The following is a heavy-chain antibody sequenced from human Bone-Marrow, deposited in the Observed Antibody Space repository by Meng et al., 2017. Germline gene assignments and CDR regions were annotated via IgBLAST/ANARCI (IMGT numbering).Heavy chain of an antibody. V-gene: IGHV3-15*01. Sequence: EGQRVKAGGGLVMPGGSLKLSWVASGLGSTDAWMSSVRKASGKGLEWVGLIKRNSDGGTIDYAAPVKGRFTISIDDSKNTLYLQMDSLITEDTAVYFCATGAAAADHWGQGTLVTVSS. J-gene: IGHJ4*02. CDR2: IKRNSDGGTI. D-gene: IGHD6-13*01. CDR3: ATGAAAADH. CDR1: GLGSTDAW.